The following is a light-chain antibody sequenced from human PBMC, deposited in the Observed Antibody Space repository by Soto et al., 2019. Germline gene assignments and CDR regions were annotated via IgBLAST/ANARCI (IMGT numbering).Light chain of an antibody. V-gene: IGKV1-27*01. J-gene: IGKJ1*01. CDR3: QQYHKAPWT. CDR2: GAS. Sequence: IQMTQSPSSLSASVGDRVTITCRASQDIYTYLAWYQHRPGKAPELLIYGASTLQAGVPSRFSGGGSGTHFALTISSLQPEDVATYYCQQYHKAPWTFGQGTKV. CDR1: QDIYTY.